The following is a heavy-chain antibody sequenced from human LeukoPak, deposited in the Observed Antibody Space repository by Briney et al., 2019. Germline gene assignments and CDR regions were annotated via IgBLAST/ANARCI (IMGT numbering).Heavy chain of an antibody. J-gene: IGHJ4*02. CDR1: GGTFSSYA. Sequence: ASVKVSCKASGGTFSSYAISWVRQAPGQGLEWMGRIILIFGIANYAQKFQGRVTITADKSTSTAYMELSSLRSEDTAVYYCAGESRFQLRLLPDYWGQGTLVTVSS. CDR3: AGESRFQLRLLPDY. CDR2: IILIFGIA. V-gene: IGHV1-69*04. D-gene: IGHD4-17*01.